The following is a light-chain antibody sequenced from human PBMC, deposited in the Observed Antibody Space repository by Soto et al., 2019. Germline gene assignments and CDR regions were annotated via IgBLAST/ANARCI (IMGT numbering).Light chain of an antibody. CDR3: KSYIGVPVT. CDR1: QGISTN. CDR2: AAS. Sequence: DIQMTQSPSSLSASVGDRDTITCRASQGISTNLAWYRLKPGKVPKLLIYAASTLQSGVASRFSGSGSGTDFPLTISSLQPEDVATSYCKSYIGVPVTFGPGTKVDIK. V-gene: IGKV1-27*01. J-gene: IGKJ3*01.